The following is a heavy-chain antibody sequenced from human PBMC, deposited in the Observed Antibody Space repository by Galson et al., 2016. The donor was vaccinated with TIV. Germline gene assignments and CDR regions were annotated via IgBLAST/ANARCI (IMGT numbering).Heavy chain of an antibody. CDR2: ISHCGYA. V-gene: IGHV4-34*01. Sequence: ETLSLTCAVSGGSLSGYFWTWIRQAPGKGLEWIGEISHCGYARHNPSLESRVTLSIDTSKSQFSLQLSSVTAADTAVYYCAREFYDVLTGPINFYYGMDFWGQGTLVTVSS. J-gene: IGHJ4*02. CDR1: GGSLSGYF. D-gene: IGHD3-9*01. CDR3: AREFYDVLTGPINFYYGMDF.